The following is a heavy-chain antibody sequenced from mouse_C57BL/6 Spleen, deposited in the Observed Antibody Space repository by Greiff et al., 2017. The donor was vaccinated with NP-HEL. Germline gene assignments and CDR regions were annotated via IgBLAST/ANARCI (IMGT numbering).Heavy chain of an antibody. CDR1: GYAFSSSW. CDR2: IYPGDGDT. J-gene: IGHJ2*01. D-gene: IGHD1-1*01. Sequence: QVQLQQSGPELVKPGASVKISCKASGYAFSSSWMNWVKQRPGKGLEWIGGIYPGDGDTNYNGKFKGKATLTADKSSSTAYMQLSSLTSEDSAVYFCAREITTVVARVFDYWGQGTTLTVSS. CDR3: AREITTVVARVFDY. V-gene: IGHV1-82*01.